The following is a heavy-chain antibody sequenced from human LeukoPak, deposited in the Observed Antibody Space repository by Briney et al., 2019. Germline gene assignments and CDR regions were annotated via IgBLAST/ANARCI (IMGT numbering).Heavy chain of an antibody. CDR1: GYTFTTYD. CDR3: AREPDASGSFSWFDP. D-gene: IGHD3-10*01. V-gene: IGHV1-8*03. CDR2: LNPNNGNT. J-gene: IGHJ5*02. Sequence: ASVRVSCKASGYTFTTYDINWVRQATGQGLEWMGWLNPNNGNTGYAQKFQGRVTITRNTSINTAYMELRSLRSDDTAVYYCAREPDASGSFSWFDPWGQGTLVTVSS.